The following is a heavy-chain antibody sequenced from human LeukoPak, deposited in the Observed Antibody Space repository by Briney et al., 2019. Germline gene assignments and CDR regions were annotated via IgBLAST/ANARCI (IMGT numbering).Heavy chain of an antibody. Sequence: PGGSLRLSCAASGFTFSNYAMSWVRQAPGKGLEWVSTISGSGGSTYYADSVKGRFTISRDNSKNTLYLQMNSLRAEDTAVYYCAVGPTRILYSNRFDPWAREPWSPSPQ. CDR2: ISGSGGST. CDR3: AVGPTRILYSNRFDP. V-gene: IGHV3-23*01. CDR1: GFTFSNYA. J-gene: IGHJ5*02. D-gene: IGHD2-8*01.